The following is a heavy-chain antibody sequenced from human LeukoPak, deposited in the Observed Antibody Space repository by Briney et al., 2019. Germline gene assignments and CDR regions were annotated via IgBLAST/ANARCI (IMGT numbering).Heavy chain of an antibody. CDR2: IYGNDDN. V-gene: IGHV2-5*01. J-gene: IGHJ4*02. CDR3: AHTGLSYIGFCSGHTCNYFDF. Sequence: SGPTLVNPTQTLTLTCTFSGFSLTTTGVGVGWIRQPPGTALEWLALIYGNDDNLYSPSLKSRLTITKDSSKNQVVLSMTNMDLADAATYYCAHTGLSYIGFCSGHTCNYFDFWGQGALVTVSS. CDR1: GFSLTTTGVG. D-gene: IGHD2-15*01.